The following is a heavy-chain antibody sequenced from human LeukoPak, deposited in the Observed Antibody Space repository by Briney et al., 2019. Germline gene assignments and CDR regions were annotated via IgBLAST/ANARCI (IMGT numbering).Heavy chain of an antibody. J-gene: IGHJ5*02. V-gene: IGHV4-61*01. Sequence: SETLSLTCTVSGGSVSSGSYYWSWIRQPPGKGLEWIGYIYYSGGTNYNPSLKSRVTISVDTSKNQFSLKLSSVTAADTAVYYCARDTYYGSGSYVVDPWGQGTLVTVSS. CDR3: ARDTYYGSGSYVVDP. D-gene: IGHD3-10*01. CDR1: GGSVSSGSYY. CDR2: IYYSGGT.